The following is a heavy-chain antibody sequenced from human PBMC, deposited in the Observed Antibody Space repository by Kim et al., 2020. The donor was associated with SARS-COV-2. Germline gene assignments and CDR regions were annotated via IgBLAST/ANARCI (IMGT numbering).Heavy chain of an antibody. CDR3: ARAQQLVGDHHYYYGMDV. D-gene: IGHD6-6*01. V-gene: IGHV3-30-3*01. Sequence: GGSLRLSCAASGFTFSSYAMHWVRQAPGKGLEWVAVISYDGSNKYYADSVKGRFTISRDNSKNTLYLQMNSLRAEDTAVYYCARAQQLVGDHHYYYGMDVWGQGTTVTVSS. CDR1: GFTFSSYA. J-gene: IGHJ6*02. CDR2: ISYDGSNK.